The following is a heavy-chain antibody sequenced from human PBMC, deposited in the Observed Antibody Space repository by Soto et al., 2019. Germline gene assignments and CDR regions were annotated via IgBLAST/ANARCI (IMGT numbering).Heavy chain of an antibody. CDR1: GGSMRDYF. V-gene: IGHV4-59*01. J-gene: IGHJ4*02. CDR2: IHYSGTT. D-gene: IGHD6-13*01. Sequence: SETLSLTCTVSGGSMRDYFWTWIRQPPGKGLEWIGYIHYSGTTSFFPSYNPSLRSRVTISEDTSKNQFSLKLLSVTTADTAVYFCXAGEASSRNLAPYYLDFWGQGTLVTVSS. CDR3: XAGEASSRNLAPYYLDF.